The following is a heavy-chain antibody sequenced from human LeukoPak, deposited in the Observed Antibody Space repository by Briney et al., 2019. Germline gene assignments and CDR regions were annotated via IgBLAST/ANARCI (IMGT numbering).Heavy chain of an antibody. D-gene: IGHD6-19*01. Sequence: GESLKISCKGSGYSFTSYWIAWVRQMPGRGLEWMGIIYPDDSDTRYSPSFQGQVTITADKSISTAYLQWSSLKASDNAMYYCARQRRSSGWPNDYWGQGTLVTVSS. CDR3: ARQRRSSGWPNDY. J-gene: IGHJ4*02. CDR2: IYPDDSDT. CDR1: GYSFTSYW. V-gene: IGHV5-51*01.